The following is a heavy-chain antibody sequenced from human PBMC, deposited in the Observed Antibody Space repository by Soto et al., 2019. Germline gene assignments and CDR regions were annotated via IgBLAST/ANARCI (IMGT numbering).Heavy chain of an antibody. CDR2: ISYYSGSI. V-gene: IGHV3-9*01. D-gene: IGHD3-10*01. J-gene: IGHJ6*02. Sequence: PGGSLRLSCAASGFRFDDYGMHWVRQVPGKGLEWVSGISYYSGSIGYADSVKGRFTISRDNAKTSLYLQMSSLRVEDTALYYCAKDRGSGSYAANYYYYGMDVWGQGTTVTVSS. CDR3: AKDRGSGSYAANYYYYGMDV. CDR1: GFRFDDYG.